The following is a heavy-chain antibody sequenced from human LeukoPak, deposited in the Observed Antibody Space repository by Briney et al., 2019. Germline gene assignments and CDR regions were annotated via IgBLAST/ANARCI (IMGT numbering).Heavy chain of an antibody. CDR3: ARGASSGWKDY. D-gene: IGHD6-19*01. Sequence: SETLSLTCTVSGCSISSYYWSWIRQPPGKGLEWIGYIYYSGSTNYNPSLKSRVTISVATSKNQFSLKLSSVTAADTAVYYCARGASSGWKDYWGQGTLVTVSS. V-gene: IGHV4-59*01. CDR2: IYYSGST. CDR1: GCSISSYY. J-gene: IGHJ4*02.